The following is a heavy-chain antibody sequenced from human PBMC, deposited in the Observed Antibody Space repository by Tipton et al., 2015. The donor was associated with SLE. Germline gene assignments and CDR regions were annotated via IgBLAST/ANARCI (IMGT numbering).Heavy chain of an antibody. J-gene: IGHJ3*02. Sequence: TLSLTCTVSGGSISSYYWSWIRQPAGKGLEWIGRIYTRGSTNYNPSLKSRVTMSVDTSKNQFSLKLSSVTAADTAVYYCARDRLTIFGVVIPDAFDIWGQGTMVTVSS. CDR3: ARDRLTIFGVVIPDAFDI. CDR1: GGSISSYY. V-gene: IGHV4-4*07. D-gene: IGHD3-3*01. CDR2: IYTRGST.